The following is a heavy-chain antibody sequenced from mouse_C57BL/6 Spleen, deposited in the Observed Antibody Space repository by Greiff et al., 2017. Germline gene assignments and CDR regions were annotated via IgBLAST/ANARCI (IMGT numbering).Heavy chain of an antibody. Sequence: EVKLMESGGGLVKPGGSLKLSCAASGFTFSSYAMSWVRQTPEKRLEWVATISDGGSYTYYPDNVKGRFTISRDNAKNNLYLQMSHLKSEDTAMYYCARGGGSPRYFDVWGTGTTVTVSS. V-gene: IGHV5-4*03. CDR3: ARGGGSPRYFDV. D-gene: IGHD1-1*01. J-gene: IGHJ1*03. CDR2: ISDGGSYT. CDR1: GFTFSSYA.